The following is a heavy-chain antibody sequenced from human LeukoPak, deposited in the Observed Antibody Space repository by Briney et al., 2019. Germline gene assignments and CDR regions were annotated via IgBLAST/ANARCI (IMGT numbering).Heavy chain of an antibody. CDR1: GYTFVSYG. V-gene: IGHV1-18*01. CDR3: ARRKFVYPDC. J-gene: IGHJ4*02. D-gene: IGHD5/OR15-5a*01. CDR2: INTYNGNA. Sequence: ASVKVSCKASGYTFVSYGISWLRQAPGQGLEWMGWINTYNGNANYAQKLQGRVTMTTDTSTSTAYMELRSLRSDDTAVYYCARRKFVYPDCWGQGTLVTVSS.